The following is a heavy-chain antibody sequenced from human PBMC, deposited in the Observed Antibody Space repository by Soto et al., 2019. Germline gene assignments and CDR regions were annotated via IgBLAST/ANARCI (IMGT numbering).Heavy chain of an antibody. CDR1: GFTFASYY. V-gene: IGHV1-46*01. Sequence: ASVKVSCKASGFTFASYYMHWVRQAPGQGLQWIGIINPSGISTTNAQKLQGRVALTRDTSTSTVYMELSSLRSEDTAVYYCAREVRTGVGATDYWGQGTLVTSP. CDR3: AREVRTGVGATDY. CDR2: INPSGIST. D-gene: IGHD1-26*01. J-gene: IGHJ4*02.